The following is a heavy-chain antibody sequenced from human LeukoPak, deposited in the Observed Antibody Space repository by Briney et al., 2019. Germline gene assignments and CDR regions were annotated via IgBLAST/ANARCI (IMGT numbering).Heavy chain of an antibody. Sequence: GASVKVSCKASGYTFTSYGISWVRQAPGQGLERMGWISAYNGNTNYAQKLQGRVTMTTDTSTSTAYMELRSLRSDDTAVYYCARVGYYYDSSGELDYWGQGTLVTVSS. CDR3: ARVGYYYDSSGELDY. J-gene: IGHJ4*02. CDR1: GYTFTSYG. V-gene: IGHV1-18*01. D-gene: IGHD3-22*01. CDR2: ISAYNGNT.